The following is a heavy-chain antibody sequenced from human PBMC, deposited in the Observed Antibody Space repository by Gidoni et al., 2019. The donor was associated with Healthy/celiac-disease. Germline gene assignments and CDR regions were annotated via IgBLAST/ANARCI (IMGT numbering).Heavy chain of an antibody. Sequence: EVQLVQSGAEVHKPGESLKIHCMGSGSSFTSYWIVWVRQMPGKGLEWMGIIDPGDSDTRYSPSFQGQVTISADKSISTAYRQWSSRKASDTAMYYCARRGCGGDCRSGAFDIWGQGTMVTVSS. CDR3: ARRGCGGDCRSGAFDI. D-gene: IGHD2-21*02. CDR2: IDPGDSDT. J-gene: IGHJ3*02. CDR1: GSSFTSYW. V-gene: IGHV5-51*01.